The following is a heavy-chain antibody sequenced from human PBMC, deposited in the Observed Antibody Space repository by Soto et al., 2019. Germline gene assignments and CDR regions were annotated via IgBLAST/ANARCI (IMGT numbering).Heavy chain of an antibody. D-gene: IGHD3-9*01. CDR3: ARADYDILTDAFDI. J-gene: IGHJ3*02. V-gene: IGHV4-34*01. CDR1: GGSFSGYS. Sequence: SETLSLTCAVYGGSFSGYSWSWIRQPPGKGLEWIGEINHSGSTNYNPSLKSRVTISVDTSKNQFSLKLSCVTAADTAVYYCARADYDILTDAFDIWGQGTMVTVSS. CDR2: INHSGST.